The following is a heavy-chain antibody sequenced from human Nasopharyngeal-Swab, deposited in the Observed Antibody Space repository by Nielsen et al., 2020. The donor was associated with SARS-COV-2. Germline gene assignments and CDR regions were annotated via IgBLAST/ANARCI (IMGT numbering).Heavy chain of an antibody. CDR2: TYYRSKWYN. V-gene: IGHV6-1*01. J-gene: IGHJ6*02. D-gene: IGHD3-3*01. CDR3: ARARLDYDFWSGSLWYYGMGV. Sequence: WIGQSPSRGLEWLGRTYYRSKWYNDYAVSVKSRITINPDTSKNQFSLQLNSVTPEDTAVYYCARARLDYDFWSGSLWYYGMGVWGQGTTVTVSS.